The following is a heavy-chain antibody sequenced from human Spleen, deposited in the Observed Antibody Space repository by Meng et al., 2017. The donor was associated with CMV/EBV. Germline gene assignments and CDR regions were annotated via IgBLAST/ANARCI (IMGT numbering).Heavy chain of an antibody. Sequence: GESLKISCAASGFTFSSYGMHWVRQAPGKGLEWVAVIWYDGSEKYYADSVKGRFTISRDNSKNTLYLQMNSLRAEDSAVYYCARRVLGIPITGTTPRGSYGMDVWGQGTTVTV. V-gene: IGHV3-33*01. CDR3: ARRVLGIPITGTTPRGSYGMDV. D-gene: IGHD1-7*01. J-gene: IGHJ6*02. CDR2: IWYDGSEK. CDR1: GFTFSSYG.